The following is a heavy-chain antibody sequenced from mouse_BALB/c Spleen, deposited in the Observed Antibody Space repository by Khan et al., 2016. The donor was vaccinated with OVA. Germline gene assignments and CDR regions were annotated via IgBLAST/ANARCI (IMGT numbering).Heavy chain of an antibody. V-gene: IGHV5-6*01. CDR3: GDHLTGSVDY. CDR1: GFTFSSYS. Sequence: EVQVVESGGDLVKPGGSLKLSCAASGFTFSSYSMSWVRQTPDKRLEWVASISSGGDYTYYPDIVKGRFTISRDNAKNHLYMQMSDLKSEDTAMYYCGDHLTGSVDYWGQGTLVTVSA. D-gene: IGHD4-1*01. J-gene: IGHJ3*01. CDR2: ISSGGDYT.